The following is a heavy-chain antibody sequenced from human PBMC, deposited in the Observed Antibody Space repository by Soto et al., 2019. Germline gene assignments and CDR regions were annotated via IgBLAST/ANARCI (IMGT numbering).Heavy chain of an antibody. D-gene: IGHD2-2*01. V-gene: IGHV4-31*03. CDR3: ARALVPAAIRYFDY. CDR2: IYYSGST. Sequence: NPSETLSLTCTVSGGSISSGGYYWSWIRQHPGKGLEWIGYIYYSGSTYYNPSLESRVTISVDTSKNQFSLKLSSVTAADTAVYYCARALVPAAIRYFDYWGQGTLVTVSS. J-gene: IGHJ4*02. CDR1: GGSISSGGYY.